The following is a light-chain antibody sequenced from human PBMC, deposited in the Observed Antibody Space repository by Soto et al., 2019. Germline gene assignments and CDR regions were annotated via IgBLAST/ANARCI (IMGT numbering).Light chain of an antibody. Sequence: QSVLTQPPSASGTPGQRVTISCSGSTSNIGSNYVYWYQQLPGTAPKLLIYMNNQRPSGVPDRFSGSKSGTSASLAISGLRSEDEADYYSAAWDDSLSGRVFGGGTKLTVL. J-gene: IGLJ2*01. CDR2: MNN. CDR3: AAWDDSLSGRV. V-gene: IGLV1-47*01. CDR1: TSNIGSNY.